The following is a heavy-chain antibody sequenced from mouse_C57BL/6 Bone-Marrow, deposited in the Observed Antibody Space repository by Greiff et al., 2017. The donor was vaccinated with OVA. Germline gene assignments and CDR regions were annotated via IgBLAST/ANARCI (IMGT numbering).Heavy chain of an antibody. V-gene: IGHV1-81*01. J-gene: IGHJ3*01. CDR3: ARRQLRPRFAY. CDR2: IYPRSGNT. Sequence: VKLQESGAELARPGASVKLSCKASGYTFTSYGISWVKQRTGQGLEWIGEIYPRSGNTYYNEKFKGKATLTADKSSSTAYMELRSLTSEDSAVYFCARRQLRPRFAYWGQGTLVTVSA. CDR1: GYTFTSYG. D-gene: IGHD3-2*02.